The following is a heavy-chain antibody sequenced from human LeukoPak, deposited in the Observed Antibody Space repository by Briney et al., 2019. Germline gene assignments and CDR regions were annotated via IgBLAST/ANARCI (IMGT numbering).Heavy chain of an antibody. CDR2: IYYSGDT. CDR1: GGSIGDDTYY. J-gene: IGHJ4*02. V-gene: IGHV4-31*03. CDR3: ARDGTDSSSYYFGY. D-gene: IGHD6-19*01. Sequence: SETLSLTCTVSGGSIGDDTYYWSWIRQHPGKGLEWIGYIYYSGDTHYNPSLESRVTISVDTSKNQFSLELTSVTAADTAVYYCARDGTDSSSYYFGYWGQGTLVTVSS.